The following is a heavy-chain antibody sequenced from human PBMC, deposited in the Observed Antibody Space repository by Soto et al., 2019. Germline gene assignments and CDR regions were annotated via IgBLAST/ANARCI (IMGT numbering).Heavy chain of an antibody. V-gene: IGHV1-46*01. J-gene: IGHJ4*02. CDR1: GYTFTSYY. Sequence: QVQLVQSGAEVKKPGASVKVSCKASGYTFTSYYMHWVRQAPGQGPEWMGIINPSGGSTSYAQKPQGRVTMTRDTSTSTVYMELSSLRSEDTAVYYCAREVERGYSYGYLEYWGQGTLVTVSS. CDR3: AREVERGYSYGYLEY. CDR2: INPSGGST. D-gene: IGHD5-18*01.